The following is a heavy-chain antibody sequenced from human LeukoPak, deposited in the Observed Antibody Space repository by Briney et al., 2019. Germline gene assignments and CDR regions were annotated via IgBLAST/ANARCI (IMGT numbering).Heavy chain of an antibody. J-gene: IGHJ4*02. CDR3: ARVPDIGYCSHSGGSCYRLEQ. Sequence: ASVKVSHKASGYTFTSDINWVRQATGPGLEWMGWMNAKSGNTGYAQKFQGRVTMTRDTAMSTAYMELSSLTSEDTALYYCARVPDIGYCSHSGGSCYRLEQWGQGTLVTVSS. CDR1: GYTFTSD. D-gene: IGHD2-15*01. V-gene: IGHV1-8*01. CDR2: MNAKSGNT.